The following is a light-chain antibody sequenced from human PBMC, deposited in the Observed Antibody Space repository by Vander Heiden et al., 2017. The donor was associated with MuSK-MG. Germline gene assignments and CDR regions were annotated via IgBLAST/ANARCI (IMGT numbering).Light chain of an antibody. CDR3: AAWDDSLNGHV. J-gene: IGLJ1*01. CDR1: SSNIGSNT. V-gene: IGLV1-44*01. Sequence: QSVLTQPPSASGTPGQRVTISCSGSSSNIGSNTVNWYQQLPGTAPKLLIYSHNQRPSGVPDRFSGSKSGTSASLAISGLQAEDEADYYCAAWDDSLNGHVFGTGTKVTVV. CDR2: SHN.